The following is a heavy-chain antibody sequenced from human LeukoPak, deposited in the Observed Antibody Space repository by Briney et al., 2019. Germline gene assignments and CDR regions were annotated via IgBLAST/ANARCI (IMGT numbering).Heavy chain of an antibody. CDR2: IIPIFGTA. V-gene: IGHV1-69*05. Sequence: SVKVSCKASGGTFSSYAISWVRQAPGQGLEWMGGIIPIFGTANYAQKFQGRVTITTDESTSAAYMELSSLRSEDMAVYYCAGKDYYDSSGNSYYFDDWGQGTLVTVSS. J-gene: IGHJ4*02. CDR1: GGTFSSYA. D-gene: IGHD3-22*01. CDR3: AGKDYYDSSGNSYYFDD.